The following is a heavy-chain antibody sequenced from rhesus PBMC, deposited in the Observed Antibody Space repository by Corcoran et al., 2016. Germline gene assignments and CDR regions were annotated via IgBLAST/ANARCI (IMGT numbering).Heavy chain of an antibody. V-gene: IGHV4S11*01. D-gene: IGHD3-16*01. Sequence: QVQLQESGPELVKPSETLSLTCAVSGGSISSNYWSWFRQPPGKGLEWIGYIGGSRGSNNYNHSLKSRVTLSVDTSKNQRSLKLSSGTAADTAVYYCARDRGSYYSLFDYWGQGVLVTVSS. J-gene: IGHJ4*01. CDR3: ARDRGSYYSLFDY. CDR1: GGSISSNY. CDR2: IGGSRGSN.